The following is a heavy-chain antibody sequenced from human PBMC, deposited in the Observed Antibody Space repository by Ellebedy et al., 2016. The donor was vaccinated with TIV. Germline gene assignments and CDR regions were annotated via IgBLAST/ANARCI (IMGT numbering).Heavy chain of an antibody. CDR3: ARLRDALADELDY. CDR1: GYSFTNHW. D-gene: IGHD6-19*01. Sequence: GESLKISXKASGYSFTNHWIAWVRQMPGKGLEWVGFIYPGDSDARYRTSFEGQIIISSDKFINTAYLQWRSLRASDTAIYYCARLRDALADELDYWGQGTLVTVSS. CDR2: IYPGDSDA. J-gene: IGHJ4*02. V-gene: IGHV5-51*01.